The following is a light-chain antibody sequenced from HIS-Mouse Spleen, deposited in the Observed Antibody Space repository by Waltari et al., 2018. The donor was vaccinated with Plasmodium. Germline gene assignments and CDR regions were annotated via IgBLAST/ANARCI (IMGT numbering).Light chain of an antibody. CDR3: GTWDSSLSAGVV. V-gene: IGLV1-51*01. CDR1: SSNIGNNY. CDR2: DKN. J-gene: IGLJ2*01. Sequence: QSVLTQPPSVSAAPGQKVTISCSGSSSNIGNNYVSWYQQLPGTAPKLLIYDKNKRPSGIPDRFSGPKAGTSATLGITGLQTGDEADYYCGTWDSSLSAGVVFGGGTKLTVL.